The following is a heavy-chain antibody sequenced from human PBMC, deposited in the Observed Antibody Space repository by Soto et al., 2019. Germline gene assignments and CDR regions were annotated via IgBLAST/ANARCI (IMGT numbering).Heavy chain of an antibody. CDR3: ARDGGNGYYGSGSFSDYYYGMDV. D-gene: IGHD3-10*01. CDR2: IYYSGST. J-gene: IGHJ6*02. V-gene: IGHV4-59*01. CDR1: GGSISSYY. Sequence: PSETLSLTCTVSGGSISSYYWSWIRQPPGKGLEWIGYIYYSGSTNYNPSLKSRVTISVDMSKNQFSLKLSSVTAADTAVYYCARDGGNGYYGSGSFSDYYYGMDVWGQGTTVTVS.